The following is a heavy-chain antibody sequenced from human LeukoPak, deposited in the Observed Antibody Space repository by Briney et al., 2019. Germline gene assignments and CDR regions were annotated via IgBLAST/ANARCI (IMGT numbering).Heavy chain of an antibody. D-gene: IGHD3-22*01. CDR1: GFTFSNYA. J-gene: IGHJ4*02. V-gene: IGHV3-64*01. CDR2: ISTNGGST. Sequence: GGSLTLSCAASGFTFSNYAMYWVRQAPGRGLEYVSAISTNGGSTDYANSVKGRFTISRDNSDNRVFLQMGTLRAEDMAVYFCARGGYYDSSGSFYYWGQGILVTVSS. CDR3: ARGGYYDSSGSFYY.